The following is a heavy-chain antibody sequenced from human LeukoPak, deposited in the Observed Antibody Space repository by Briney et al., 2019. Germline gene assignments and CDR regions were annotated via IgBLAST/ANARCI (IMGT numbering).Heavy chain of an antibody. CDR1: GFTFSDYA. J-gene: IGHJ4*02. CDR3: AKEGDVVVTLSYYFDC. CDR2: FSISGGNT. V-gene: IGHV3-23*01. Sequence: GGSLRLSCAVSGFTFSDYAMSWVRQAPGRGLEWVSSFSISGGNTYYADSVKGRFTISRDNSKNMLYLQMNSLRAEDSAVYYCAKEGDVVVTLSYYFDCWGQGTLVTVSS. D-gene: IGHD3-22*01.